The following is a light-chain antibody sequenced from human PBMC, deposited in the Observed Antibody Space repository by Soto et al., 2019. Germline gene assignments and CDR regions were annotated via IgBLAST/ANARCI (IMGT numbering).Light chain of an antibody. V-gene: IGLV2-8*01. CDR1: SSDVGAYNY. CDR2: EVS. CDR3: SLYAGSNNFVV. Sequence: QSVLTQPPSASGSPGQSVTISCTGTSSDVGAYNYVSWYQQHPGKAPKLMIYEVSKRPSGVPDRFSGSKSDNTASLTVSGLQAEDEADYYCSLYAGSNNFVVFGGGTKLTVL. J-gene: IGLJ2*01.